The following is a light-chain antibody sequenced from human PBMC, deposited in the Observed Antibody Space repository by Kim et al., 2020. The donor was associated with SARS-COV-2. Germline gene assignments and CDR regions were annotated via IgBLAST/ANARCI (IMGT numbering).Light chain of an antibody. Sequence: QPVLTQSPSASASLGASVKLTCTLSSGHGSYAIAWHQQQPEKGPRYLMQVNSDGSHSEGDGIPDRFSGSSSGAERYLTISSLQSEDEADYYCQTRGTGNWVFGGGTQLTVL. CDR2: VNSDGSH. J-gene: IGLJ3*02. V-gene: IGLV4-69*02. CDR3: QTRGTGNWV. CDR1: SGHGSYA.